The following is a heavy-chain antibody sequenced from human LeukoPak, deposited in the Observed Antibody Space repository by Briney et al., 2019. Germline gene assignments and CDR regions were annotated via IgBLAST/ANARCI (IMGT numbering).Heavy chain of an antibody. Sequence: PGGSLRLSCAASGFTFDDYAMHWVRQAPGKGLEWVSAISGSGGSTYYADSVKGRFTISRDNSKNTLYLQMNSLRAEDTAVYYCATRPPYGSYRDYWGQGTLVTVSS. CDR2: ISGSGGST. J-gene: IGHJ4*02. D-gene: IGHD3-3*01. CDR3: ATRPPYGSYRDY. V-gene: IGHV3-23*01. CDR1: GFTFDDYA.